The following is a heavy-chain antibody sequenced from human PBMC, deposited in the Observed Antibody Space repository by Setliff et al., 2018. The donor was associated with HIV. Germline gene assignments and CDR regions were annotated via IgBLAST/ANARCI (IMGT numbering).Heavy chain of an antibody. D-gene: IGHD2-15*01. CDR3: ARGGYEY. Sequence: ASVKVSCKASGYSFTSYGVSWVRQAPGQGLEWMGWISAYNVNTNYAQKLQGRVTMTTDTSTSTVYMEVTSLRSEDTALYFCARGGYEYWGQGSLVTVSS. CDR2: ISAYNVNT. CDR1: GYSFTSYG. J-gene: IGHJ4*02. V-gene: IGHV1-18*01.